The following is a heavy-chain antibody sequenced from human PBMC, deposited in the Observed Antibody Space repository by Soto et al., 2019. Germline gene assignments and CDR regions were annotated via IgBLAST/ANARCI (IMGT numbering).Heavy chain of an antibody. Sequence: PGGSLRLSCAASGFTFSDYYMSWIRQAPGKGLEWVSYISSSGSTIYYADSVKGRFTISRDKAKNSLYLQMNSLRAEDTAVYYCARDGYNWNYGRNFDYWGQGTLVTVSS. J-gene: IGHJ4*02. D-gene: IGHD1-7*01. V-gene: IGHV3-11*01. CDR2: ISSSGSTI. CDR3: ARDGYNWNYGRNFDY. CDR1: GFTFSDYY.